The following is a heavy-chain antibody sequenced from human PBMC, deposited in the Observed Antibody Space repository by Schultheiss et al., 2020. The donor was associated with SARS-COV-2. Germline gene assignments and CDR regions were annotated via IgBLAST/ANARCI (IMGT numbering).Heavy chain of an antibody. Sequence: GGSLRLSCAASGFTFDDYAMHWVRQAPGKGLEWVSGISWNSGSIGYADSVKGRFTISRDNAKNSLYLQMNSLRDEDTAVYYCASLVGATPDYWGQGTLVTVSS. D-gene: IGHD1-26*01. V-gene: IGHV3-9*01. CDR3: ASLVGATPDY. J-gene: IGHJ4*02. CDR2: ISWNSGSI. CDR1: GFTFDDYA.